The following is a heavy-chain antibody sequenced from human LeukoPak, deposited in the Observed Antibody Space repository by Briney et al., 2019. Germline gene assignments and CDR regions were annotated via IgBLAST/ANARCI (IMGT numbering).Heavy chain of an antibody. Sequence: PGGSLRLSCAASGFTFSSYWMHWVRQAPGKGLVWVSRINSEGSSTSYADSVKGRFTISRDNAKNTLYLQMNSLRAEDTAVYYCARGRRGYSYGWGFDYWGQGTLVTVSS. D-gene: IGHD5-18*01. J-gene: IGHJ4*02. CDR3: ARGRRGYSYGWGFDY. CDR1: GFTFSSYW. V-gene: IGHV3-74*01. CDR2: INSEGSST.